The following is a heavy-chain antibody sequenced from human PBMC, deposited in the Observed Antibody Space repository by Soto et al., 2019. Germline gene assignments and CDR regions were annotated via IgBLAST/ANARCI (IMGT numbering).Heavy chain of an antibody. J-gene: IGHJ5*02. D-gene: IGHD2-15*01. CDR1: GFTFSSYD. Sequence: EVQLVESGGGLVQPGGSLRLSCAASGFTFSSYDMHWVRQATGKGLEWVSAIGTAGDTYYPGSVKGRFTISRENAKNSLYLQMNSLRAGDTAVYYCARGVASHASGHWFGPWGQGTLVTVSS. CDR2: IGTAGDT. CDR3: ARGVASHASGHWFGP. V-gene: IGHV3-13*04.